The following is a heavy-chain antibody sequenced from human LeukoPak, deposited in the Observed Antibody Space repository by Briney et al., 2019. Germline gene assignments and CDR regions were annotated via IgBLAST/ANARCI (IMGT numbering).Heavy chain of an antibody. J-gene: IGHJ4*02. D-gene: IGHD1-26*01. CDR2: ISSGSSDT. CDR3: LRTAGRDGGI. V-gene: IGHV3-11*06. Sequence: PGGSLRLSCAASGFTFTDYYMSWIRQAPGKGLEWLSYISSGSSDTNYADSVKGRFTISRDNAKKSLYLQMNSLRAEDTAVYYCLRTAGRDGGIWGQGTLVTVSS. CDR1: GFTFTDYY.